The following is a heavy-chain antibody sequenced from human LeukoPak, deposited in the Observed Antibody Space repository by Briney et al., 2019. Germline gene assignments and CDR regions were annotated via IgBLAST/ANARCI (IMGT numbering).Heavy chain of an antibody. D-gene: IGHD3-3*01. V-gene: IGHV4-59*01. CDR2: IYYSGST. Sequence: PSETLSLTCTVSGGSISSYYWSWIRQPPGKGLEWIGYIYYSGSTNYNPSLKSRITISVDTSKNQFSLKLSSVTAADTAVYYCARGYYDFWSGYYWPDAFDIWGQGTMVTVSS. CDR1: GGSISSYY. CDR3: ARGYYDFWSGYYWPDAFDI. J-gene: IGHJ3*02.